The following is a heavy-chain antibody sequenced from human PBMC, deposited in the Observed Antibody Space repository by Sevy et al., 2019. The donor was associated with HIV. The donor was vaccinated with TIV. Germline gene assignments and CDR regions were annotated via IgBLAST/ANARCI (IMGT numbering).Heavy chain of an antibody. CDR1: WVLQWLL. CDR3: ARGRTRGRVATIFVQGYGMDV. CDR2: INHSGST. D-gene: IGHD5-12*01. J-gene: IGHJ6*02. Sequence: LLQLRRPVPHLRCLWWVLQWLLLELDPPAPGKGLEWIGEINHSGSTNYNPSLKSRVTVSVDTSKNQFSLKLSSVTAADTAVYYCARGRTRGRVATIFVQGYGMDVWGQGTTVTVSS. V-gene: IGHV4-34*01.